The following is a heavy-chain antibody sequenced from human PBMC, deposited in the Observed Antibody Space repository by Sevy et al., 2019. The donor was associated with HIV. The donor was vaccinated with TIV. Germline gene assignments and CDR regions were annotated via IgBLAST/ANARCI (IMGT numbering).Heavy chain of an antibody. V-gene: IGHV3-30*18. CDR3: AKDSSSHYYYGMDV. J-gene: IGHJ6*02. CDR2: ISYDGSNK. CDR1: GFTFSSYG. D-gene: IGHD6-13*01. Sequence: GGSLRLSCAASGFTFSSYGMHWVRQAPGKGLEWVAVISYDGSNKYYADSVKGRFTISRDNSKNTLYLQMNSLRAEDTGVYYCAKDSSSHYYYGMDVWGQGTTVTVSS.